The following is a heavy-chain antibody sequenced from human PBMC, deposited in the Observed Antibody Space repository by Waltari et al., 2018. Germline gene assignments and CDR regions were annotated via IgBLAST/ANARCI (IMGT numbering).Heavy chain of an antibody. J-gene: IGHJ4*02. Sequence: QVQLVESGGGVVQPGGSLRPPCAASGFTFSRYGMHWVRQAPGKGLAGVAFIRYDGSNKYYADSVKGLFTISRDNSKNTLYLQMNSLRAEDTAVYYCAKDLGIVGLFDYWGQGTLVTVSS. CDR2: IRYDGSNK. CDR1: GFTFSRYG. CDR3: AKDLGIVGLFDY. D-gene: IGHD1-26*01. V-gene: IGHV3-30*02.